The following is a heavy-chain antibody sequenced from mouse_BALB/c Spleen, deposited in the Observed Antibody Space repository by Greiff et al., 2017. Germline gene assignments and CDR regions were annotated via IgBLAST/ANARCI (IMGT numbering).Heavy chain of an antibody. CDR3: TRPNYGYDESAMDY. CDR2: IRLKSNNYAT. J-gene: IGHJ4*01. CDR1: GFTFSNYW. Sequence: EVQGVASGGGLVQPGGSMKLSCVASGFTFSNYWMNWVRQSPEKGLEWVAEIRLKSNNYATHYAESVKGRFTISRDDSKSSVYLQMNNLRAEDTGIYYCTRPNYGYDESAMDYWGQGTSVTVSS. V-gene: IGHV6-6*02. D-gene: IGHD2-2*01.